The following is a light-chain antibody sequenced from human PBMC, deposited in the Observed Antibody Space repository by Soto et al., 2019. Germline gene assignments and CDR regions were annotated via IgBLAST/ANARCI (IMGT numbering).Light chain of an antibody. Sequence: LTQPASVSGSPGQSITISCIGTSSDVGANNYVSWYQQHPGKAPKLIISEVSDRPSGVSNRFSGSKSGNTASLTISGLQTEDEADYYCTSYTGYDSDTPWVFGGGTKVTVL. J-gene: IGLJ3*02. CDR3: TSYTGYDSDTPWV. V-gene: IGLV2-14*01. CDR1: SSDVGANNY. CDR2: EVS.